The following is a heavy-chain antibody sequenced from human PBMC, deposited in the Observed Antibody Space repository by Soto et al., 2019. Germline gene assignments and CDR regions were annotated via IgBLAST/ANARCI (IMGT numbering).Heavy chain of an antibody. D-gene: IGHD1-1*01. J-gene: IGHJ3*01. V-gene: IGHV3-74*01. CDR1: GFTFSNNW. CDR2: INSDGRST. CDR3: VRDRGYPDSFDV. Sequence: GGSLRLSCAASGFTFSNNWMHWVRQAPGKGQVWVSRINSDGRSTSYADSVKGRFTISRDNAKNTLYLQMHSLRAEDTALYFCVRDRGYPDSFDVWGRGTMVTVSS.